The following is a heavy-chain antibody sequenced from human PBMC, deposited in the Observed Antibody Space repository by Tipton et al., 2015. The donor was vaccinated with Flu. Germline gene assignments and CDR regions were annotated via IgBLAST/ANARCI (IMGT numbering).Heavy chain of an antibody. CDR2: IGSTGSPT. V-gene: IGHV3-48*03. CDR1: GFNLTYYE. J-gene: IGHJ4*02. CDR3: ARDADTSSHYSKFDF. Sequence: GSLRLSCAASGFNLTYYEINWVRQAPGKGLEWISHIGSTGSPTYFADSLKGRFSVSRDNSKNTVYLQMNSLRSEDTAVYYCARDADTSSHYSKFDFWGQGTLVTVSS. D-gene: IGHD3-22*01.